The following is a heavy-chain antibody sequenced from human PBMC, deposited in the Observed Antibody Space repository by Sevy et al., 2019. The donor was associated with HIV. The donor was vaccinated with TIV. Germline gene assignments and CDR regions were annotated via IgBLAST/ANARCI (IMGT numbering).Heavy chain of an antibody. CDR3: ARAPRGGWLQLW. J-gene: IGHJ4*02. D-gene: IGHD5-12*01. Sequence: GGSLRLSCAASVFTFSSYAVHWVRQAPGKGLEWVSVISYDGSNKYYADSVKGRFTISRDNSKNTLYLQMNSLRAEDTAVYYCARAPRGGWLQLWWGQGTLVTVSS. CDR1: VFTFSSYA. CDR2: ISYDGSNK. V-gene: IGHV3-30-3*01.